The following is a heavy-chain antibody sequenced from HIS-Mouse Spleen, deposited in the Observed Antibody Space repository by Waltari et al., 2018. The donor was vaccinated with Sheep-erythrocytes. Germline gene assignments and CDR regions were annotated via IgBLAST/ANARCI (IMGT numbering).Heavy chain of an antibody. CDR1: GGSFSGYY. J-gene: IGHJ6*01. D-gene: IGHD2-8*01. V-gene: IGHV4-34*01. CDR3: ARGRTKGSSPNYYYYYGMDV. Sequence: QVQLQQWGAGLLKPSETLSLTCAVYGGSFSGYYWSWIRQPPGKGLGWIGEINHSGSTNYNPSLKSRVTISVDTSKNQFSLKLSSVTAADTAVYYCARGRTKGSSPNYYYYYGMDVWGQGTTVTVSS. CDR2: INHSGST.